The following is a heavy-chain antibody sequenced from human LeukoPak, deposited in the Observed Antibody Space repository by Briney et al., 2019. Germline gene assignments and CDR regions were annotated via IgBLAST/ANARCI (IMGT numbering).Heavy chain of an antibody. V-gene: IGHV3-23*01. D-gene: IGHD3-10*01. J-gene: IGHJ5*02. CDR3: ARDIRNYYDSGAYGWFDP. CDR1: GFTFSSYS. CDR2: ISGSGGNV. Sequence: GGSLRLSCAASGFTFSSYSTNWVRQAPGKGLEWVSSISGSGGNVYYAGSVRGRFTISRDNSKNTVYLQMNSLRAEDTATYYCARDIRNYYDSGAYGWFDPWGQGTLVPVSS.